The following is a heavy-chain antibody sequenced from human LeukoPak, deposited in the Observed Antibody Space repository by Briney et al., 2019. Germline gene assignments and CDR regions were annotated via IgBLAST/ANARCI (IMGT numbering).Heavy chain of an antibody. CDR1: GYTFTSYG. D-gene: IGHD5-24*01. J-gene: IGHJ4*02. Sequence: ASVKVSCKASGYTFTSYGISWVRQAPGQGLEWMGWISAYNGNTNYAQKLRGRVTMTTDTSTSTAYMELRSLRSDDTAVYYCARDEGGRWLQFRASRADYWGQGTLVTVSS. CDR2: ISAYNGNT. V-gene: IGHV1-18*01. CDR3: ARDEGGRWLQFRASRADY.